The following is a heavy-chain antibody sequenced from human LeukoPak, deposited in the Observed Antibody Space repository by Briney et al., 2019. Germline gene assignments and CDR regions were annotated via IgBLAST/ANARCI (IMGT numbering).Heavy chain of an antibody. CDR3: ARDRGSYYDFWSGYYTAQNYYYYYMDA. J-gene: IGHJ6*03. CDR2: IIPIFGTA. Sequence: GSSAKVSCKASGGTFSSHAISWVRQAPGQGLEWMGGIIPIFGTANYAQKFQGRVTITADESTSPAYMELSNQRSEDTAVYYCARDRGSYYDFWSGYYTAQNYYYYYMDAWGKGTTVTVSS. V-gene: IGHV1-69*01. D-gene: IGHD3-3*01. CDR1: GGTFSSHA.